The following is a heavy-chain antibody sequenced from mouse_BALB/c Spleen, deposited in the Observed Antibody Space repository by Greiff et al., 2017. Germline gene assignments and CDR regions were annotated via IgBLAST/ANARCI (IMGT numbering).Heavy chain of an antibody. CDR2: IRNKANGYTT. D-gene: IGHD2-10*02. CDR1: GFTFTDYY. V-gene: IGHV7-3*02. Sequence: EVKVVESGGGLVQPGGSLRLSCATSGFTFTDYYMSWVRQPPGKALEWLGFIRNKANGYTTEYSASVKGRFTISRDNSQSILYLQMNTLRAEDSATYYCARGYGLYAMDYWGQGTSVTVSS. CDR3: ARGYGLYAMDY. J-gene: IGHJ4*01.